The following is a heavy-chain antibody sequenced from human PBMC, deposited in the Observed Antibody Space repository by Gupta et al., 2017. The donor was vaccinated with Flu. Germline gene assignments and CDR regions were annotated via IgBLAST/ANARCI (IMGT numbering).Heavy chain of an antibody. CDR1: GGTFSSYA. CDR3: ARFQPGYSSSWYLHWYFDL. V-gene: IGHV1-69*01. Sequence: QVQLVQSGAEVKKPGSSVKVSCKASGGTFSSYAISWVRQAPGQGLEWMGGIIPIFGTANYAQKFQGRVTITANESTSTAYMELSSLRSEDTAVYYCARFQPGYSSSWYLHWYFDLWGRGTLVTVSS. CDR2: IIPIFGTA. D-gene: IGHD6-13*01. J-gene: IGHJ2*01.